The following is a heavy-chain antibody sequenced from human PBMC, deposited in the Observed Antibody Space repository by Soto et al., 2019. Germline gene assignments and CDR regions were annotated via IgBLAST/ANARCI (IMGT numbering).Heavy chain of an antibody. CDR1: GYSFTSYG. V-gene: IGHV5-51*01. CDR3: ARHPHRYSNRYYYYGMDV. Sequence: PGESLKISCKGSGYSFTSYGIGWVRQMPGKGLEWMGIIYPGDSDTRYSPSFQGQVTISADKSISTAYLQWSSLKASDTAMYYCARHPHRYSNRYYYYGMDVWGQGTTVTVSS. D-gene: IGHD4-4*01. J-gene: IGHJ6*02. CDR2: IYPGDSDT.